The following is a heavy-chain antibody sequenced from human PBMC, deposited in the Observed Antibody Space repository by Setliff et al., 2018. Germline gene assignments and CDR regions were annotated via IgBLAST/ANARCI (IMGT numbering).Heavy chain of an antibody. D-gene: IGHD3-10*01. V-gene: IGHV3-72*01. CDR1: GFTFSDHY. CDR3: NSRITVLRGVTVL. Sequence: RGSLRLSCAVSGFTFSDHYMDWVRQAPGKGLEWLGRSRDKPNRFTTEYAASVKGRFTISRDDSKNTVFLQMNSLKTEDTALYYCNSRITVLRGVTVLWGQGTPVTVSS. J-gene: IGHJ4*02. CDR2: SRDKPNRFTT.